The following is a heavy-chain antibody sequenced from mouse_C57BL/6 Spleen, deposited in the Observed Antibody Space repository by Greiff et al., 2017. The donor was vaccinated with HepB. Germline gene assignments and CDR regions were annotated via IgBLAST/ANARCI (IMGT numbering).Heavy chain of an antibody. J-gene: IGHJ3*01. V-gene: IGHV1-72*01. CDR2: IDPNSGGT. D-gene: IGHD1-1*01. CDR1: GYTFTSYW. Sequence: VQLQQPGAELVKPGASVKLSCKASGYTFTSYWMHWVKQRPGRGLEWIGRIDPNSGGTKYNQKFKSKATLTVDKPSSTAYMQLRSLTSEDSAVYCCARYGTTVVATFVYWGQGTLVTVSA. CDR3: ARYGTTVVATFVY.